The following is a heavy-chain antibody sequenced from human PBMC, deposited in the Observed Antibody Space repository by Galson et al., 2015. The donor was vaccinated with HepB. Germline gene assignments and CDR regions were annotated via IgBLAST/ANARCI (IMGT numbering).Heavy chain of an antibody. Sequence: SVKVSCKASGYTFTSYAMHWVRQAPGQRLEWMGWINAGNGNTKYSQKFQGRVTITRDTSTSTAYMELRSLRSDDTAVYYCARVDGALGSGWAPDYWGQGTLVTVSS. V-gene: IGHV1-3*01. CDR3: ARVDGALGSGWAPDY. CDR2: INAGNGNT. J-gene: IGHJ4*02. D-gene: IGHD6-19*01. CDR1: GYTFTSYA.